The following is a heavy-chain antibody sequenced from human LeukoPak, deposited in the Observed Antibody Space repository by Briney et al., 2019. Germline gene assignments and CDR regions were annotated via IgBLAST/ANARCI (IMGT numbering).Heavy chain of an antibody. CDR3: ARDQRAGRGYFDL. D-gene: IGHD3-10*01. CDR1: GGSISGYY. J-gene: IGHJ2*01. V-gene: IGHV4-34*10. Sequence: SETLSLTCTVYGGSISGYYWSWIRQSPGRGVEWIGQINHTGRTNYNPSLKSRVTMSVDTSKNQFSLKLSSVTAADTAVYYCARDQRAGRGYFDLWGRGTLVTVSS. CDR2: INHTGRT.